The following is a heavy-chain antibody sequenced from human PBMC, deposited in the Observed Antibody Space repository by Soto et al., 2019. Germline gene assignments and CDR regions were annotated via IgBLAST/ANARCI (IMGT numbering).Heavy chain of an antibody. D-gene: IGHD1-26*01. CDR1: GYTFTTYG. V-gene: IGHV1-18*01. CDR2: ISAYNGNT. Sequence: ASVKVSCKASGYTFTTYGIAWVRQAPGQGLEWLGWISAYNGNTNYAQKFQGRVTMTTETSTNTAYMEVRSLRSDDTAVYYCARDKGSNAWYYFFDFWGQGTLVTVSS. J-gene: IGHJ4*02. CDR3: ARDKGSNAWYYFFDF.